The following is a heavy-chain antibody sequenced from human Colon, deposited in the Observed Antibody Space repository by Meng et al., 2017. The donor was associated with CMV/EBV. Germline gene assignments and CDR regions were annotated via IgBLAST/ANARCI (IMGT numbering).Heavy chain of an antibody. Sequence: CAASGFAFCTYPMSCFRQAPGKGLVWVSSISSSRHRPFYAASVKGRFTISRDNSKNTLFLQMSSLRVEDTAVYFCAKEEGRDGYNFDSWGPGTLVTVSS. CDR3: AKEEGRDGYNFDS. CDR2: ISSSRHRP. V-gene: IGHV3-23*01. J-gene: IGHJ4*02. CDR1: GFAFCTYP. D-gene: IGHD5-24*01.